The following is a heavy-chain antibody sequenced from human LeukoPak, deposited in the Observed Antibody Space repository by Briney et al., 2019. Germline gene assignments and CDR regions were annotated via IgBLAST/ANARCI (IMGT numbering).Heavy chain of an antibody. D-gene: IGHD3-3*01. J-gene: IGHJ5*02. CDR3: ARDHSKYYDFWSGYFTWFDP. CDR1: GGSISSGSYY. V-gene: IGHV4-61*02. CDR2: IYTSGST. Sequence: SETLSLTCTVSGGSISSGSYYWSWIRQPAGKGLEWIGRIYTSGSTNYNPSLNSRVTISVDTSKNQFSLKLSSVTAADTAVYYCARDHSKYYDFWSGYFTWFDPWGQGTLVTVSS.